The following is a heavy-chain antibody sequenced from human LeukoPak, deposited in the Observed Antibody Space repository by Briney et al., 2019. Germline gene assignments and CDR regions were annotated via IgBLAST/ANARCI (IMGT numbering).Heavy chain of an antibody. CDR3: ARQNGDYGLDY. V-gene: IGHV4-59*10. CDR1: GGSFSGYY. CDR2: IYTSGST. D-gene: IGHD4-17*01. Sequence: SETLSLTCAVYGGSFSGYYWSWIRQPAGKGLEWIGRIYTSGSTNYNPSLKSRVTMSVDTSKNQFSLKLSSVTAADTAVYYCARQNGDYGLDYWGQGTLVTVSS. J-gene: IGHJ4*02.